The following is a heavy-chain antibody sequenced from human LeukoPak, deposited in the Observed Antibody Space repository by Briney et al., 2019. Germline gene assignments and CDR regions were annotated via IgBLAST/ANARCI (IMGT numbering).Heavy chain of an antibody. V-gene: IGHV3-23*01. J-gene: IGHJ4*02. CDR2: ISDSGGRT. CDR3: AKDSYDTSI. D-gene: IGHD3-22*01. Sequence: GGSLRLSCAASGFTFSSNFMSWVRQAPGKGLEWVSAISDSGGRTFYADSVKGRFTISRDNSKNTLYLQINSLRAEDTAVYYCAKDSYDTSIWGQGTLVTVSA. CDR1: GFTFSSNF.